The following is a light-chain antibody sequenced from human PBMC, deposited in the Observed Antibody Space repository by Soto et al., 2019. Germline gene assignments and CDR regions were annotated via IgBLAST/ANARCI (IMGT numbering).Light chain of an antibody. CDR1: QSVSSSD. CDR2: GAS. CDR3: QQYGSSPRVT. J-gene: IGKJ4*01. V-gene: IGKV3-20*01. Sequence: EIVLTQSPGTLSLSPGERATLSCRASQSVSSSDLAWYQQKPAQAPRLLIFGASSRATGIPDRFSGSGSGTDFTLTISRLEPEDFAVYYCQQYGSSPRVTFGGGTKVEIK.